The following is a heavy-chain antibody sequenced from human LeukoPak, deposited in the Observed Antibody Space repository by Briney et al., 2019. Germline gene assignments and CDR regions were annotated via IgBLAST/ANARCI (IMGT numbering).Heavy chain of an antibody. CDR2: MNPKSGNT. CDR3: ARAHDSSGFQAY. Sequence: ASVKVSCRASGYTFTSYDINWVRQTTGQGLEWMGWMNPKSGNTGYAQKFQGTVTMTRNTSISTAYMELSSLRSEDTAVYYCARAHDSSGFQAYWGHGTLVTVSS. CDR1: GYTFTSYD. J-gene: IGHJ4*01. D-gene: IGHD3-22*01. V-gene: IGHV1-8*01.